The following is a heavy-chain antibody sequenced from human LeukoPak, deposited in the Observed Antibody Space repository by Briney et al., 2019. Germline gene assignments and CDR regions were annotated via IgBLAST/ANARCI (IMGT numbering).Heavy chain of an antibody. CDR2: IYSGGST. J-gene: IGHJ4*02. Sequence: GGSLRLSCAASGFTVSSNYMSWVRQAPGKGLEWVSVIYSGGSTYYADSVKGRFTISRDNSKNTLYLQMNSLRAEDTAVYYCAKDGPNWGSYFDQWGQGALVTVSS. V-gene: IGHV3-53*01. CDR3: AKDGPNWGSYFDQ. D-gene: IGHD7-27*01. CDR1: GFTVSSNY.